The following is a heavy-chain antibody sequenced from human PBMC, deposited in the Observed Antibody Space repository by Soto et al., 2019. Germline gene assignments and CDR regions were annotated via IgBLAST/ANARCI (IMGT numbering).Heavy chain of an antibody. CDR2: IIPIFGTA. CDR3: ARERIEDIVVVPDALRVEDWFDP. J-gene: IGHJ5*02. D-gene: IGHD2-2*01. CDR1: GGTFSSYA. V-gene: IGHV1-69*13. Sequence: ASVKVSCKASGGTFSSYAISWVRQAPGQGLEWMGGIIPIFGTANYAQKFQGRVTITADESTSTAYMELSSLRSEDTAVYYCARERIEDIVVVPDALRVEDWFDPWGQGTLVTVSS.